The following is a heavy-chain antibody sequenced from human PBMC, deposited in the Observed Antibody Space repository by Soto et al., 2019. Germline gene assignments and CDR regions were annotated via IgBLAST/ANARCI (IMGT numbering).Heavy chain of an antibody. V-gene: IGHV1-69*08. J-gene: IGHJ4*02. Sequence: QVQLVQSGAEVKKPGSSVKVSCKASGGTFSRYTISWVRQAPGQGLEWMGRIIPILGIPNYAQKFQGRVTLAADKSTSTAYMELNSLRSEDTAVYYCVRDERRMINMFRGGDLDDWGQGTLVTVSS. CDR1: GGTFSRYT. D-gene: IGHD3-10*01. CDR3: VRDERRMINMFRGGDLDD. CDR2: IIPILGIP.